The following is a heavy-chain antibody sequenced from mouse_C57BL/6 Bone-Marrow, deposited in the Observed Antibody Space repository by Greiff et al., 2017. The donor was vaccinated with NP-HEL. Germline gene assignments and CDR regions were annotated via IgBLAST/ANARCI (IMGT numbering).Heavy chain of an antibody. CDR1: GFTFSSYA. J-gene: IGHJ3*01. CDR2: ISDGGSYT. Sequence: EVMLVESGGGLVKPGGSLKLSCAASGFTFSSYAMSWVRQTPEKRLEWVATISDGGSYTYYPDNVKGRFTISRDNAKNNLYLQMSHLKSEDTAMYYCARDAGWFPFAYWGQGTLVTVSA. CDR3: ARDAGWFPFAY. V-gene: IGHV5-4*01. D-gene: IGHD2-3*01.